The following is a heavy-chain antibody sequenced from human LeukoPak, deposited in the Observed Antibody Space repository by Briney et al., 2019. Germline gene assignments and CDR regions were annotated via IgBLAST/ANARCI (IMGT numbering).Heavy chain of an antibody. J-gene: IGHJ6*02. V-gene: IGHV4-59*01. CDR2: IHNSGSS. D-gene: IGHD1/OR15-1a*01. Sequence: SETLSLTCTVSDGSISSYYWSWIRQPPGKGLEWIGYIHNSGSSNYNPALKSRVTISGDTSKNHFSLRLSSVTAADTALYYCARGTLRGNNGAYGMDVWGQGTTVTVSS. CDR1: DGSISSYY. CDR3: ARGTLRGNNGAYGMDV.